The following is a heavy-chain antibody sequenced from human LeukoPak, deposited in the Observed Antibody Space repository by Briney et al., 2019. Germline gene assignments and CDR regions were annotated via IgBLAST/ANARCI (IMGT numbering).Heavy chain of an antibody. D-gene: IGHD3-22*01. CDR3: AITIGSGYYYDLDY. CDR2: IYYSGST. Sequence: SETLSLTCTVSGGSISSYYWSWIRQPPGKGLEWIGYIYYSGSTYYNPSLKSRVTISVDTSKNQFSLKLSSVTAADTAVYYCAITIGSGYYYDLDYWGQGTLVTVSS. V-gene: IGHV4-59*08. J-gene: IGHJ4*02. CDR1: GGSISSYY.